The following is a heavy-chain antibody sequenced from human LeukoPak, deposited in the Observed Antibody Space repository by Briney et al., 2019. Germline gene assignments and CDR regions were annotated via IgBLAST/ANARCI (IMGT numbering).Heavy chain of an antibody. D-gene: IGHD6-6*01. J-gene: IGHJ4*02. Sequence: SATLSLTCTVSGGSISSYYWSWIRQPAGKGLEWIGRIYTSGSTNYNPSLKSRVTMSVDTSKNQFSLKLSSVTAADTAVYYCAREGQLVNYFDYWGQGTLVTVSS. V-gene: IGHV4-4*07. CDR2: IYTSGST. CDR1: GGSISSYY. CDR3: AREGQLVNYFDY.